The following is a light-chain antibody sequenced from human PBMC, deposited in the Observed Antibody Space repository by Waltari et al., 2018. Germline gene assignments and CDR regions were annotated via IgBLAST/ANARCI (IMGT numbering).Light chain of an antibody. Sequence: SYVLTQPPSVSVAPAQPARLTCDSFNIASQSVHWYQQQEGQAPVLVVDDDDDRPSGIPERFSGSNSENTATLTISRVEAGDEADYYCQVWDSSSDYWVFGGGTKLTVL. V-gene: IGLV3-21*02. CDR3: QVWDSSSDYWV. CDR2: DDD. CDR1: NIASQS. J-gene: IGLJ3*02.